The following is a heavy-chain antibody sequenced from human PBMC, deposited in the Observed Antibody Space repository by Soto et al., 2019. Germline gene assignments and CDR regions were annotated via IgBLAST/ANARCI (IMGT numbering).Heavy chain of an antibody. CDR1: GGTFSSYT. CDR2: IIPILGIA. J-gene: IGHJ5*02. D-gene: IGHD2-8*01. V-gene: IGHV1-69*04. Sequence: SVKVSCKASGGTFSSYTISWVRQAPGQGLEWMGRIIPILGIANYAQKFQGRVTITADKSTSTAYMELSSLRSEDTAVYYCARDRGYCNNGVCHNNWFDPWGQGTLVTVSS. CDR3: ARDRGYCNNGVCHNNWFDP.